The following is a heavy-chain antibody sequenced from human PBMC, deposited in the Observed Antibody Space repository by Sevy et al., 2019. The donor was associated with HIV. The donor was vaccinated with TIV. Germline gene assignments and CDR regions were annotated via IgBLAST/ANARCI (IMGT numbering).Heavy chain of an antibody. Sequence: ASVKVSCKASGFTFSDYYMHWVRQAPGQRLEWMGWFSPNNGDSRSAQKFQGRVTLTGDMSISTAYMELTRLRSDDTAIYFCTRDDIYSHPWEFDWWGHGALVTVSS. CDR2: FSPNNGDS. J-gene: IGHJ4*01. CDR3: TRDDIYSHPWEFDW. D-gene: IGHD1-26*01. CDR1: GFTFSDYY. V-gene: IGHV1-2*02.